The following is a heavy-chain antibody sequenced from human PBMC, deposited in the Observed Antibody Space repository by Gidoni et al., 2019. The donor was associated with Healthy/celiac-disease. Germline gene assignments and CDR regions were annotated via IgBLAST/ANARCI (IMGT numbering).Heavy chain of an antibody. J-gene: IGHJ4*02. D-gene: IGHD5-18*01. CDR3: AKGPVYSYAPQLDY. Sequence: EVQLVESGGVVVQPGGSLRLSCAASGFTFDDYAMHGVRQAPGKGLVWVSLISWDGGSTYYADSVKGRFTISRDNSKNSLYLQMNSLRAEDTALYYCAKGPVYSYAPQLDYWGQGTLVTVSS. CDR1: GFTFDDYA. V-gene: IGHV3-43D*04. CDR2: ISWDGGST.